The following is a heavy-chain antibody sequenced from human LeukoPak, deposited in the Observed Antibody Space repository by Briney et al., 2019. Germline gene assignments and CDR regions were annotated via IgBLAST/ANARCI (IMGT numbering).Heavy chain of an antibody. V-gene: IGHV3-30-3*01. J-gene: IGHJ4*02. Sequence: PGRSLRLSCAASGFTFSSYSMHRVRQAPGRGLESVAVISQDGSKKYYAGSVKGRFTISRDNSENTLYLQMNSLRAEDTALYYCSRDGEHGYNDIDFWGQGTQVTVSS. CDR1: GFTFSSYS. CDR3: SRDGEHGYNDIDF. CDR2: ISQDGSKK. D-gene: IGHD5-24*01.